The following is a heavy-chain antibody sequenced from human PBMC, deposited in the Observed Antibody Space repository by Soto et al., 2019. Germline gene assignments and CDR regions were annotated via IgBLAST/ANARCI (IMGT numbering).Heavy chain of an antibody. CDR3: ARDEPWV. Sequence: EVQLVESGGGLVQPGGSLRLSCAASGFTLSCYAIHWVRQAPGRGLEYVSVISRNVGSRCYANSVRGRFTISGDNSKNTLYLQMGSLRAEDMAVYYCARDEPWVW. CDR1: GFTLSCYA. J-gene: IGHJ3*01. CDR2: ISRNVGSR. V-gene: IGHV3-64*01.